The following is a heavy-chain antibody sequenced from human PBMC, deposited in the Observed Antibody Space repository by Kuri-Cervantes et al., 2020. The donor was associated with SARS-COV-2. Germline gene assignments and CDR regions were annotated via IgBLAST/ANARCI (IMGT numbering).Heavy chain of an antibody. CDR3: ARLYGDSKDYYYYGMDV. V-gene: IGHV3-23*01. Sequence: GGSLRLSCAASGFTFSSYAMSWVRQAPGKGLEWVSAISGSGGSTYYADSVKGRFTISRDNAKHSLYLQMNSLRAEDTAVYYCARLYGDSKDYYYYGMDVWGQGTTVTVSS. J-gene: IGHJ6*02. CDR1: GFTFSSYA. D-gene: IGHD4-17*01. CDR2: ISGSGGST.